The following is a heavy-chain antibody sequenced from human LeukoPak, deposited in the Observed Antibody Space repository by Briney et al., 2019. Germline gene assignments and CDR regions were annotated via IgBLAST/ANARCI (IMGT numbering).Heavy chain of an antibody. J-gene: IGHJ4*02. D-gene: IGHD6-19*01. CDR1: GGSISSYY. CDR3: CGSGWFAGPFGY. CDR2: MHYSGST. V-gene: IGHV4-59*04. Sequence: SETLSLTCTVSGGSISSYYWSWTRQPPETGLEWIGSMHYSGSTYYNPSLNSRVTISVDTSKNQFSLKLTSVTAADTAVYYCCGSGWFAGPFGYWGQGALVTVSS.